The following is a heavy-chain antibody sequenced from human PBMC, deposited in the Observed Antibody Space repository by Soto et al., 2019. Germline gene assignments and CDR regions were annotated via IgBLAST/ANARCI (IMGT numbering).Heavy chain of an antibody. CDR1: GFTFRSFT. D-gene: IGHD6-13*01. CDR2: ISSNSAYI. V-gene: IGHV3-21*01. J-gene: IGHJ5*02. Sequence: GGSLRLSCAASGFTFRSFTMNWVRQAPGKGLEWVSTISSNSAYIYYTDALRGRFTISRDNAKNSLHLQMNSLRAEDTAVYYCTRHASRDSSAWGWFDPWGPGTLVTVSS. CDR3: TRHASRDSSAWGWFDP.